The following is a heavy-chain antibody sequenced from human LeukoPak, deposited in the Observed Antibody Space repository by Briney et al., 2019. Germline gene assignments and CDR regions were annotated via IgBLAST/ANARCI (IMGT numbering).Heavy chain of an antibody. CDR3: ERVDGDSSGHYYYYYYMDV. CDR2: VSAYNGHT. V-gene: IGHV1-18*01. CDR1: GYTFNSYG. D-gene: IGHD3-22*01. J-gene: IGHJ6*03. Sequence: ASVKVSCKASGYTFNSYGISWVRQAPGQGLEWMGWVSAYNGHTNYAQKLQGRVTMTTDTSTSTAYMELRSLRSDDTAVYYCERVDGDSSGHYYYYYYMDVWGKGTTVTISS.